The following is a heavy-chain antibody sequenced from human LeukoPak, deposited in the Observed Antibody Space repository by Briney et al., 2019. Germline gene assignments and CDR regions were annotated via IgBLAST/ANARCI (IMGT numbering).Heavy chain of an antibody. Sequence: PGGSLRLSCAASGFSVTSNHMNWVRQAPGKGLEWVALISYDGSNKYYADSVKGRFTISRDNSKNTLYLQMNSLRAGDTAVYYCAKDLRIHLWLGLFDYWGQGTLVTVSS. CDR2: ISYDGSNK. CDR3: AKDLRIHLWLGLFDY. CDR1: GFSVTSNH. V-gene: IGHV3-30*18. J-gene: IGHJ4*02. D-gene: IGHD5-18*01.